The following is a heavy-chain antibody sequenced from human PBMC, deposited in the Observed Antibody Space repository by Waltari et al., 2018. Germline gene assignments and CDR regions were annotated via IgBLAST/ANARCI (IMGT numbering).Heavy chain of an antibody. V-gene: IGHV3-53*01. D-gene: IGHD6-13*01. J-gene: IGHJ6*02. Sequence: EVQLVESGGGLIQPGGSLRLSCAASGFTVSSNYMSWVRQAPGKGVEWVSVIYSGGSTYYADSVKGRFTISRDKSKNTLYLQMNSLRAEDTAVYYCAREAAAADYYGMDVWGQGTTVIVSS. CDR3: AREAAAADYYGMDV. CDR1: GFTVSSNY. CDR2: IYSGGST.